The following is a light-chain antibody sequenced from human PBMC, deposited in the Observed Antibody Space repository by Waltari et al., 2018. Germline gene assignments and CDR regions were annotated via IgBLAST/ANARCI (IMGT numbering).Light chain of an antibody. CDR1: QTVYQY. V-gene: IGKV1-39*01. J-gene: IGKJ4*01. CDR2: TAS. Sequence: DVQMTQPPPSLSASVGDRVTITCRASQTVYQYLNWYQQRQGQVPRLLIYTASTLQSGVPSRFSGSGSGTDFTLTITGLQPEDVGIYYCQQTSRTPLTFGGGTKVELK. CDR3: QQTSRTPLT.